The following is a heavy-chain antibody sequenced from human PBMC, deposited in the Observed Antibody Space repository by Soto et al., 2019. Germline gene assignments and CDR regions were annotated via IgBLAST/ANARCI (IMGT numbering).Heavy chain of an antibody. J-gene: IGHJ6*03. CDR2: IKSKTDGGTT. Sequence: GESLKISCAASGFTFSNAWMSWVRQAPGKGLEWVGRIKSKTDGGTTDYAAPVKGRFTISRDDSKNTLYLQMNSLKTEDTAVYYCTTDPLDYYYYMDVWGKGTTVTVSS. CDR1: GFTFSNAW. CDR3: TTDPLDYYYYMDV. D-gene: IGHD3-16*01. V-gene: IGHV3-15*01.